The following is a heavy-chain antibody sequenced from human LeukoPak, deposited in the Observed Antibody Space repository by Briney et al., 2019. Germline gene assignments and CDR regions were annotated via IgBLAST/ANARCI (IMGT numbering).Heavy chain of an antibody. J-gene: IGHJ4*02. CDR2: IKQDASER. CDR1: GFTFSSYW. V-gene: IGHV3-7*01. CDR3: ATPTAGTWHFDY. D-gene: IGHD1-1*01. Sequence: GGSLRLSCAASGFTFSSYWMTWVRQAPGKGLEWVANIKQDASERYYVDSVKGRFTISRDNAKNSLYLQMNSLRAEDTAVYYCATPTAGTWHFDYSGQGTLVTVFS.